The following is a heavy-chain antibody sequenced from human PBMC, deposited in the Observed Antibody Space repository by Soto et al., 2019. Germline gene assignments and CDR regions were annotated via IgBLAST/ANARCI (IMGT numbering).Heavy chain of an antibody. CDR1: GFTVSSNY. J-gene: IGHJ5*02. D-gene: IGHD3-10*01. Sequence: PGGSLRLSCAASGFTVSSNYMSWVRQAPGKGLEWVSVIYSGGSTYYADSVKDRFTISRDNSKNTLYHQMNSLRAEDTAVYYCARAPWFGPGFNWFDPWGQGTLVTVSS. CDR3: ARAPWFGPGFNWFDP. V-gene: IGHV3-53*01. CDR2: IYSGGST.